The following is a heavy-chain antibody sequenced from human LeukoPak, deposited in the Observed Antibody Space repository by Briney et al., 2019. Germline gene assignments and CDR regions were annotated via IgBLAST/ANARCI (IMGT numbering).Heavy chain of an antibody. J-gene: IGHJ4*02. CDR3: AKGSPLYYDSSGYYFSPFDY. CDR2: ISGSGGST. Sequence: GGSLRLSCAASGFTFSSYAMSWVRQAPGKGLEWVSAISGSGGSTYYADSVKGRFTISRDNSENTLYLQMNSLRAEDTAVYYCAKGSPLYYDSSGYYFSPFDYWGQGTLVTVSS. CDR1: GFTFSSYA. D-gene: IGHD3-22*01. V-gene: IGHV3-23*01.